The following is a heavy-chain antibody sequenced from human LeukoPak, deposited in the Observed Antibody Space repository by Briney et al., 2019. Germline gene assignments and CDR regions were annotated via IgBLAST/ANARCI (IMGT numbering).Heavy chain of an antibody. CDR2: IYHSGST. V-gene: IGHV4-38-2*02. CDR3: ARSYYYDSSGIDY. D-gene: IGHD3-22*01. Sequence: PSETLSLTCTVSGYSISSGYYWGWIRQPPGQGLEWIGSIYHSGSTYYNPSLKSRVTISVDTSKNQFSLKLSSVTAADTAVYHCARSYYYDSSGIDYWGQGTLVTVSS. J-gene: IGHJ4*02. CDR1: GYSISSGYY.